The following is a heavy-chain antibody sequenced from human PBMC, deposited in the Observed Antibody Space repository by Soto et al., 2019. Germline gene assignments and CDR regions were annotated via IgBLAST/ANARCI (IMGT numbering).Heavy chain of an antibody. CDR2: INHSGSI. J-gene: IGHJ6*02. Sequence: SETLSLTCAVYGGSFSGYYWSWIRQPPGKGLEWIGEINHSGSINYNPSLKSRVTISVDTSKNQFSLKLSSVTAADTAVYYCARGKYFDWLLDYYYGMDVWGQGTTVTVSS. V-gene: IGHV4-34*01. CDR3: ARGKYFDWLLDYYYGMDV. CDR1: GGSFSGYY. D-gene: IGHD3-9*01.